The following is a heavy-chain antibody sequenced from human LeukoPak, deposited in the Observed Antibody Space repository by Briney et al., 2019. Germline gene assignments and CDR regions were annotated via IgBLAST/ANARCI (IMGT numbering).Heavy chain of an antibody. CDR3: AKPRYSSSWYWFDP. J-gene: IGHJ5*02. CDR1: GFTVSSNY. D-gene: IGHD6-13*01. Sequence: PGGSLRLSCAASGFTVSSNYMSWVRQAPGKGLEWVSGISGSGGRTYYADSVKGRFTISRDNSKNTLYLQMNSLRAEDTAVYYCAKPRYSSSWYWFDPWGQGTLVTVSS. CDR2: ISGSGGRT. V-gene: IGHV3-23*01.